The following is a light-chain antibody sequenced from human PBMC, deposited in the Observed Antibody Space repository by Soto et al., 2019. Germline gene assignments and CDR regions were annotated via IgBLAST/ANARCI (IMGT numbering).Light chain of an antibody. CDR3: QQRSNWPPFT. J-gene: IGKJ3*01. CDR2: DVS. Sequence: EIVLTQSPGTLSLSPGERATLSCRASQSISSYLAWYQQKPGQAPRLLLYDVSNRAPGIPARFSGSGSGTDFTLTTSSLEPEDFAVYYCQQRSNWPPFTFGPGTKVDIK. V-gene: IGKV3-11*01. CDR1: QSISSY.